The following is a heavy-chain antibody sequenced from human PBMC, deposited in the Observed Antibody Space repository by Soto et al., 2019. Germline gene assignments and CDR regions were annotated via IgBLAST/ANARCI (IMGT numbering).Heavy chain of an antibody. V-gene: IGHV3-64D*06. CDR2: IRNNGIST. Sequence: XGSLRLSCSASGFTFSSYSMHWVRQAPGKGLEFVSVIRNNGISTYYADSVKGRFTISRDNSKNTLSLQMRSLRPEDTAVYYCVKGGTSVSSEGFDYWGLGTLVTV. D-gene: IGHD3-22*01. CDR3: VKGGTSVSSEGFDY. J-gene: IGHJ4*02. CDR1: GFTFSSYS.